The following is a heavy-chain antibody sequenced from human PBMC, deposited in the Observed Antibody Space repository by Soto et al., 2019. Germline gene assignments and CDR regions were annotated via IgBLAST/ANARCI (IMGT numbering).Heavy chain of an antibody. V-gene: IGHV3-30*04. D-gene: IGHD4-17*01. CDR3: AKDTGAYGDYGGWYYYYYMDV. Sequence: PGGSLRLSCAASGFTFSSYAMSWVRQAPGKGLEWVAVISYDGSNKYYADSVKGRFTISRDNSKNTLYLQMNSLRAEDTAVYYCAKDTGAYGDYGGWYYYYYMDVWGKGTTVTVSS. J-gene: IGHJ6*03. CDR1: GFTFSSYA. CDR2: ISYDGSNK.